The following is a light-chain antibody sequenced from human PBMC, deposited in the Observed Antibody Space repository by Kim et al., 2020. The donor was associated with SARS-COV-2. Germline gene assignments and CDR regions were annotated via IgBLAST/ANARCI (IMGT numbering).Light chain of an antibody. CDR3: MQALQTPYT. CDR2: LGS. V-gene: IGKV2-28*01. CDR1: QSLLHSNGYNY. J-gene: IGKJ2*01. Sequence: DIVMTQSPLSLPVTPGEPASISCRSSQSLLHSNGYNYLDWYLQKPGQSPQLLIYLGSNRASGVPDRFSGSGSGTDFTLKISRVEAEDVGVYYCMQALQTPYTFGQGTKRRS.